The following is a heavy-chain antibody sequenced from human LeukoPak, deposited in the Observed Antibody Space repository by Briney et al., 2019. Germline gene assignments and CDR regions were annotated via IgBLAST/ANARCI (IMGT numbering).Heavy chain of an antibody. CDR2: INGSGATA. V-gene: IGHV3-23*01. Sequence: GGSLRLSCEASGFSSRNYPMSWVRQARGKGPQWVAGINGSGATAYYATSLKGRVTISRDHGRNMLFLEIYNLRAEDTAFYYCVKDSLQVPISAAGVSALWGQGTLVTVSS. CDR1: GFSSRNYP. CDR3: VKDSLQVPISAAGVSAL. J-gene: IGHJ4*02. D-gene: IGHD6-13*01.